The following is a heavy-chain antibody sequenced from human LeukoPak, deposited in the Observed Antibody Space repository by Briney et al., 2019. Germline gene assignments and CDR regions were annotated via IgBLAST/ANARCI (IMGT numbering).Heavy chain of an antibody. Sequence: SETLSLTCAVNGGSFSGYYWSWIRQPPGEGVEGIGDINHSGSTTYNPSLKSRATISVDTSKNQLSLKLSSVTAADTAVYYCARELGYCTGGNCYRGVFHYWGQGTLVTVSS. D-gene: IGHD2-15*01. CDR1: GGSFSGYY. CDR3: ARELGYCTGGNCYRGVFHY. CDR2: INHSGST. V-gene: IGHV4-34*01. J-gene: IGHJ4*02.